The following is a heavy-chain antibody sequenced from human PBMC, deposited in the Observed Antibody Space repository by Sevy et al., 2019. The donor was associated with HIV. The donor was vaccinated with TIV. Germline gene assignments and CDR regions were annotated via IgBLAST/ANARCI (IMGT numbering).Heavy chain of an antibody. V-gene: IGHV5-51*07. J-gene: IGHJ4*02. CDR3: ARPTGPHSRSTSCNPKHPRNYYGSGDYYFDY. D-gene: IGHD3-10*01. CDR1: GYSFTSYW. Sequence: GESLKISCKGSGYSFTSYWIGWVHQMPGKGLEWMGIIYPADSDTRHSPSFQGQVTISADKSISTAYLQWSSLKASDIAMYNCARPTGPHSRSTSCNPKHPRNYYGSGDYYFDYWGQGTLVPVSS. CDR2: IYPADSDT.